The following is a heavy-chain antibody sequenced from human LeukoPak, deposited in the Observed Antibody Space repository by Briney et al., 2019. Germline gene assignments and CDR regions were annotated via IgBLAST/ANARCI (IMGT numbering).Heavy chain of an antibody. CDR3: ARDAYALEWLLVKDYYGMDV. CDR1: GGSISSGGYS. D-gene: IGHD3-3*01. Sequence: PSETLSLTCAVSGGSISSGGYSWSWIRQPPGKGLEWIGYIYHSGSTYYNPSLKSRVTISVDRSKNQFSLKLSSVTAADTAVYYCARDAYALEWLLVKDYYGMDVWGQGTTVTVSS. CDR2: IYHSGST. V-gene: IGHV4-30-2*01. J-gene: IGHJ6*02.